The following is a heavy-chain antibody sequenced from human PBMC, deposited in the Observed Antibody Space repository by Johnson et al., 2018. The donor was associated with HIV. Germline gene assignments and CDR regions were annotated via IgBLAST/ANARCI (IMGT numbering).Heavy chain of an antibody. D-gene: IGHD3-22*01. CDR2: INWNGGNT. CDR1: GFTVSSNY. J-gene: IGHJ3*02. Sequence: VQLVESGGGLVQPGRSLRLSCAASGFTVSSNYMNWVRQAPGKGLEWVSGINWNGGNTGYADSVKGRFIISRDNAKNSLYLQMNSLRAEDTAVHYCAKVRYYDRDAFDTWGQGTMVTVSS. V-gene: IGHV3-20*04. CDR3: AKVRYYDRDAFDT.